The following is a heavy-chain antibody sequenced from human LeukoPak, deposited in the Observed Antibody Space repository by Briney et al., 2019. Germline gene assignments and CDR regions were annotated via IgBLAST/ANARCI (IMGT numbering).Heavy chain of an antibody. CDR3: ARDNTPGYSSSWYRWFDP. D-gene: IGHD6-13*01. CDR1: GGSISSSSYY. V-gene: IGHV4-39*07. CDR2: IYYSGSA. J-gene: IGHJ5*02. Sequence: SETLSLTCTVSGGSISSSSYYWGWIRQPPGKGLEWIGNIYYSGSAYYNPSLKSRVTISVDTSKNQFSLKLSSVTAADTAVYYCARDNTPGYSSSWYRWFDPWGQGTLVTVSS.